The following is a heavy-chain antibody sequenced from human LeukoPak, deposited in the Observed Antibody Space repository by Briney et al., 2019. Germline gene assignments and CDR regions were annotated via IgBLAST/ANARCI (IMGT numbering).Heavy chain of an antibody. CDR3: AKVSYSGSYSFDY. V-gene: IGHV3-30*18. J-gene: IGHJ4*02. D-gene: IGHD1-26*01. Sequence: GGSLRLSCVTSGFTFSSYGMHWVRQVPGKGLEWVAVISYDAKSNYHVDSVKGRFTISRDNSKNTLYLQMNSLRAEDTAVYYCAKVSYSGSYSFDYWGQGTLVTVSS. CDR1: GFTFSSYG. CDR2: ISYDAKSN.